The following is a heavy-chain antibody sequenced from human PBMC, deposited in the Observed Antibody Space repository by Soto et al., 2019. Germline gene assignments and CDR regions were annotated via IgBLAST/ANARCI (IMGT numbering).Heavy chain of an antibody. CDR3: AKTANRPTVTRSYFDS. Sequence: EVQLLESGGGLVQPGWSLRLSCAASGFTFSSYALSWVRQPPGKGLEWVSLISGSGGATYYADSVKGRFTISKDISKNTLYLQMDSLRAEDTAVYFCAKTANRPTVTRSYFDSWGQGALVTVSS. CDR2: ISGSGGAT. D-gene: IGHD4-4*01. J-gene: IGHJ4*02. CDR1: GFTFSSYA. V-gene: IGHV3-23*01.